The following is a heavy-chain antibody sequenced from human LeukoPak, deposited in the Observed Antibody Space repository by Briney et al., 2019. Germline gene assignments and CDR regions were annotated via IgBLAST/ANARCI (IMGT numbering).Heavy chain of an antibody. CDR3: ARVDSSGYYFDY. CDR2: IYYSGST. J-gene: IGHJ4*02. D-gene: IGHD3-22*01. CDR1: GGSISSSNYY. Sequence: SETLSLTCTVSGGSISSSNYYWGWIRQPLGKGLEWIGSIYYSGSTYYNPSLKSRVTISVDTSKNQFSLKLSSVTAADTAVYYCARVDSSGYYFDYWGQGTLVTVSS. V-gene: IGHV4-39*01.